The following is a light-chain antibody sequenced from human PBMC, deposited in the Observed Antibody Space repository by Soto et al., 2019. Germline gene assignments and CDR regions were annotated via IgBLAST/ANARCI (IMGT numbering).Light chain of an antibody. V-gene: IGKV1-27*01. Sequence: DIPMTQSPSSLSASVGARVTITCRASQGISNYLARYQQKPGKVPKLLIYAASTFQSGVPSRFSGSGSGTDFTLTISSLQPEDVATYYCQKYNSSPYTFGPGTKLEIK. CDR1: QGISNY. CDR2: AAS. J-gene: IGKJ2*01. CDR3: QKYNSSPYT.